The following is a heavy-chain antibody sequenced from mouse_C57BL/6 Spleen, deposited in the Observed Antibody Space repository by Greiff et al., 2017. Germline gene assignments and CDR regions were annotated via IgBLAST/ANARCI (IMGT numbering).Heavy chain of an antibody. Sequence: EVQLVESGGGLVKPGGSLKLSCAASGFTFSDYGMHWVRQAPEKGLEWVAYISSGSSTIYYADTVKGRFTISRDKAKNTLFLQMPSLRSEDTAMYYCARGLLQAMDYWCQGTSVTVSS. CDR3: ARGLLQAMDY. J-gene: IGHJ4*01. V-gene: IGHV5-17*01. D-gene: IGHD2-3*01. CDR2: ISSGSSTI. CDR1: GFTFSDYG.